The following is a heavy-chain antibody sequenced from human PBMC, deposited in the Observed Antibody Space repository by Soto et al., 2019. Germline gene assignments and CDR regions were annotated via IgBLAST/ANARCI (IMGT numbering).Heavy chain of an antibody. V-gene: IGHV1-18*04. CDR2: ISAYNGNT. J-gene: IGHJ4*02. CDR3: ARDLYSSSWDYYFDY. CDR1: GYTFTSYG. D-gene: IGHD6-13*01. Sequence: ASVKVSCKASGYTFTSYGISWVRQAPGQGLEWMGWISAYNGNTNYAQKLQGRVTMTTDTSTSTAYMELRSLRSDDTAVYYCARDLYSSSWDYYFDYWGQGTPVTVS.